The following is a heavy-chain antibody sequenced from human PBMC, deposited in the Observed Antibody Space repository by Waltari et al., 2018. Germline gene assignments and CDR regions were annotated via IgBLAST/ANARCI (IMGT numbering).Heavy chain of an antibody. CDR3: SRGITIVEAQDNDDY. Sequence: EVQLVESGGGLVKPGGSRRPSCAPSGLPFRIFALNWLRKTPGKGVEWLADMIRSGDNIKYSDSVRGRFTGSRDNAGDSLYLQMNSLTVEDTATYYCSRGITIVEAQDNDDYWGQGTLVTVSS. CDR1: GLPFRIFA. V-gene: IGHV3-21*02. CDR2: MIRSGDNI. D-gene: IGHD3-10*01. J-gene: IGHJ4*02.